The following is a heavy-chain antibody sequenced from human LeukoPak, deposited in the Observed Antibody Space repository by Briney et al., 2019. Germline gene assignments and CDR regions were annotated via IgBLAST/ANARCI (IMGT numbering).Heavy chain of an antibody. J-gene: IGHJ4*02. Sequence: GGSLRLSCAASGFTSGIYATSWVRQAPGKGLEWVSAFSGGGDSFYADSVRGRFSVSADKSKNILYLQVNSLRDEDTAVYYCGKEDERHFDLKYWGQGTPVTVSS. D-gene: IGHD6-6*01. CDR1: GFTSGIYA. V-gene: IGHV3-23*01. CDR2: FSGGGDS. CDR3: GKEDERHFDLKY.